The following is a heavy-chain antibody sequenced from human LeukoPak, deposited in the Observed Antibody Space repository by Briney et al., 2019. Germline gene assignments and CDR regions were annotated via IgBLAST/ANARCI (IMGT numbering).Heavy chain of an antibody. D-gene: IGHD2-15*01. J-gene: IGHJ4*02. Sequence: GASVKVSCKASGYTFTGYYMHWVRQAPGQGLEWIGRINPNSGGTNYAQKFQGRVTMTRDTSISTAYMELSRLRSDDTAVYYCASDRLGYCSGGSCYFKDYWGQGTLVTVSS. CDR3: ASDRLGYCSGGSCYFKDY. V-gene: IGHV1-2*06. CDR1: GYTFTGYY. CDR2: INPNSGGT.